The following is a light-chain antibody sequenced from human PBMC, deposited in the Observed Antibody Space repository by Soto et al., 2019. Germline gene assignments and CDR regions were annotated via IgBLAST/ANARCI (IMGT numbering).Light chain of an antibody. J-gene: IGLJ1*01. V-gene: IGLV2-8*01. CDR2: EVS. CDR1: SNDVGGYNY. Sequence: QSVLTQPPSASGSPGQSVTISCTGTSNDVGGYNYVSWYQQHPGKAPKLIIYEVSQRPSGVPHRFSGSKSGNTASLTVSGLQVDDEADYYCRYYAGSTYRYVFGPGTKVTVL. CDR3: RYYAGSTYRYV.